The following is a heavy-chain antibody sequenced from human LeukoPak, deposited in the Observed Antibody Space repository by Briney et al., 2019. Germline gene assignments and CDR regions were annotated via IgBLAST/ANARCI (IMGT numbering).Heavy chain of an antibody. Sequence: GGSLRLSCAASGFTFSSYCMNWVRQAAGKGLEWVASISSSRSYIYYADSVKGRFTISRDNAKNSLYLHMNSLRAEDTAVYYCARDREGTNGVCYPDYWGQGTLVTVSS. V-gene: IGHV3-21*01. CDR1: GFTFSSYC. CDR3: ARDREGTNGVCYPDY. CDR2: ISSSRSYI. J-gene: IGHJ4*02. D-gene: IGHD2-8*01.